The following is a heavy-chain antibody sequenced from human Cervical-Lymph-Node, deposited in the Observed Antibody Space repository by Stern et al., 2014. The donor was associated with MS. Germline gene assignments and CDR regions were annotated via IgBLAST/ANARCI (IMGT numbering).Heavy chain of an antibody. D-gene: IGHD2-21*02. CDR2: FDPEHGET. J-gene: IGHJ6*02. Sequence: VQLVESGAEVTKPGASVKVSCKVSGYTLSEISMHWVRQPPGQGLEWMGGFDPEHGETRYAQKFQGRVTMAEDRSTDTAYMELSSLRSEDTAVYYCATHRGRVTYYYGMDVWGQGTTVTVSS. V-gene: IGHV1-24*01. CDR3: ATHRGRVTYYYGMDV. CDR1: GYTLSEIS.